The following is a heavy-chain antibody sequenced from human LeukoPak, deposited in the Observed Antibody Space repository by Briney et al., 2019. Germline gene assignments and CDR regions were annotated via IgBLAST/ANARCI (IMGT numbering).Heavy chain of an antibody. CDR2: ISWNSGSI. CDR1: GFTFDDYA. J-gene: IGHJ3*02. D-gene: IGHD3-22*01. V-gene: IGHV3-9*01. Sequence: PGGSLRLSCAASGFTFDDYAMHWVRQAPGKGLEWVSGISWNSGSIGYADSVKGRFTISRDNANNSLYLQMNSLRAEDTALYYCAKSHDSSGYYYVGAFDIWGQGTMVTVS. CDR3: AKSHDSSGYYYVGAFDI.